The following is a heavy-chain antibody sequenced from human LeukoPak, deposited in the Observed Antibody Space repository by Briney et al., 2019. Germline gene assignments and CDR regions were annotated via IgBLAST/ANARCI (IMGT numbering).Heavy chain of an antibody. Sequence: ASVKVSCKASGYTFTGYYMHWVRQAPGQGLGWMGWINPNSGGTNYAQKFQGRVTMTRDTSISTAYMELSRLRSEDTAVYYCARDGGYCSSTSCYTWFDPWGQGTLVTVSS. J-gene: IGHJ5*02. V-gene: IGHV1-2*02. CDR1: GYTFTGYY. CDR3: ARDGGYCSSTSCYTWFDP. CDR2: INPNSGGT. D-gene: IGHD2-2*02.